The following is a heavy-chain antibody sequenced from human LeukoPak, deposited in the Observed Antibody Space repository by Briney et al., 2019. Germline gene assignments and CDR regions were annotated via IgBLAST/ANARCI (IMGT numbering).Heavy chain of an antibody. CDR2: FDPEDGET. Sequence: ASVKVPCKVSGYTLTELSMHWVRQAPGKGLEWMGGFDPEDGETIYAQKFQGRVTMTEDTSTDTAYMELSSLRSEDTAVYYCATGDVSGYDKLFDYWGQGTLVTVSS. CDR1: GYTLTELS. D-gene: IGHD5-12*01. J-gene: IGHJ4*02. CDR3: ATGDVSGYDKLFDY. V-gene: IGHV1-24*01.